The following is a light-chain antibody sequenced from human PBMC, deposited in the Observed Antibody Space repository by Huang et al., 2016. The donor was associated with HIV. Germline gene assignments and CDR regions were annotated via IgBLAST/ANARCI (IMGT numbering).Light chain of an antibody. V-gene: IGKV2-29*02. J-gene: IGKJ1*01. CDR1: QSLLHSDGKTY. CDR3: MQGIHLPRT. Sequence: DIVMTQTPLFLSVTPGQPASISCKSSQSLLHSDGKTYLFWYLQKPGQPPQLLIYEVANPFSGVRDRFSGSGSGTNFTLKISQVEAEDVGIYYCMQGIHLPRTFGQRTKVEIK. CDR2: EVA.